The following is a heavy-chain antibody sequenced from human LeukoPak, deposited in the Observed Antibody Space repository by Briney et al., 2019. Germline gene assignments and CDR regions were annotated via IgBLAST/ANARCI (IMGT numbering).Heavy chain of an antibody. J-gene: IGHJ1*01. CDR3: ARYYYDSTGPEYFQH. D-gene: IGHD3-22*01. Sequence: PSETLSLTCTASGGSISSYYWSWIRQPPGKGLEWIGYIYYSGSTNYNPSLNSRVTISVDTSKNQFSLNLSSVTAADTAVYYCARYYYDSTGPEYFQHWGQGTLVTVSS. CDR2: IYYSGST. CDR1: GGSISSYY. V-gene: IGHV4-59*08.